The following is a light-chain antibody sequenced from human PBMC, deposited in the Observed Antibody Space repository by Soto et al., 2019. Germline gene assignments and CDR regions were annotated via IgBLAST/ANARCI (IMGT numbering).Light chain of an antibody. CDR1: QSVGNF. CDR3: HHHATWHSSVT. Sequence: EIVLTQSPATLSLSPRAIATLSFRASQSVGNFLTWYQQKPGQAPRLLISDVSKRATGIPAGFSGSVSGTDFTITTMKLEPEDFAVYYCHHHATWHSSVTFVGGT. CDR2: DVS. V-gene: IGKV3-11*01. J-gene: IGKJ4*01.